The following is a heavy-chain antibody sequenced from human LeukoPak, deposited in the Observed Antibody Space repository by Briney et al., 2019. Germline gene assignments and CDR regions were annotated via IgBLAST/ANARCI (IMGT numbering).Heavy chain of an antibody. J-gene: IGHJ4*02. CDR2: ISGSGGST. V-gene: IGHV3-23*01. CDR3: AQGSCSGGSCFNLFDY. CDR1: GFTFSNYA. Sequence: GGSLRLSCAASGFTFSNYAMSWVRQAPGKGLEWVSLISGSGGSTYYADSVKGRFTISRDNSKNTLYLQMNSLRAEDTAVYYCAQGSCSGGSCFNLFDYWGQETLVTVSS. D-gene: IGHD2-15*01.